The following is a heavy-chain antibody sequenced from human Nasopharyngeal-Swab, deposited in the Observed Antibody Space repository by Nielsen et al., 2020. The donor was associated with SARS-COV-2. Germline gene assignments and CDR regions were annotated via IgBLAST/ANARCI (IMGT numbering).Heavy chain of an antibody. Sequence: GESLKISCAASGFTFSSYGMHWVRQAPGKGLKWVAVISYDGSNKYYADSVKGRFTISRDNSKNTLYLQMNSLRAEDTAVYYCAKGSLGYSYVIDYWGQGTLVTVSS. D-gene: IGHD5-18*01. V-gene: IGHV3-30*18. CDR1: GFTFSSYG. J-gene: IGHJ4*02. CDR3: AKGSLGYSYVIDY. CDR2: ISYDGSNK.